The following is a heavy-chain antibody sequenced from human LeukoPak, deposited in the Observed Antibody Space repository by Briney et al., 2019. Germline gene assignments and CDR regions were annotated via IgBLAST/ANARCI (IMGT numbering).Heavy chain of an antibody. CDR3: AKDIGATDYTPEAFDI. J-gene: IGHJ3*02. CDR2: ISSSGSTI. Sequence: PGGSLRLSCAASGFTFSSYAMSWVRQAPGKGLEWVSYISSSGSTIYYADSVKGRFTISRDNAKNSLYLQMNSLRTEDTALYYCAKDIGATDYTPEAFDIRGPGTMVTVSS. CDR1: GFTFSSYA. V-gene: IGHV3-48*03. D-gene: IGHD4-11*01.